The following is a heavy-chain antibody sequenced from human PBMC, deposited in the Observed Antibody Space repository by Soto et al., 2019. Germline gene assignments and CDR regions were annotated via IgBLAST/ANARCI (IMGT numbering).Heavy chain of an antibody. CDR2: ITSSSSTI. CDR1: GFTFSSYS. J-gene: IGHJ4*01. Sequence: EVQLVESGGGLVQPGGSLRLSCAASGFTFSSYSMNWVRQAPGKGLEWVSYITSSSSTIYYADSVKGRFTISRDNAKNTLYLQMTSLRGEDTAVYYCARDGGSLGYWGHGTLVTVSS. V-gene: IGHV3-48*01. D-gene: IGHD1-26*01. CDR3: ARDGGSLGY.